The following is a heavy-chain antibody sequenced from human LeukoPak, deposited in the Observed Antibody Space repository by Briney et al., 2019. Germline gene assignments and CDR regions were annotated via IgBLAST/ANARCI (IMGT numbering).Heavy chain of an antibody. D-gene: IGHD5-12*01. CDR2: ISYDGSNK. CDR1: GFTFSSCA. CDR3: ARDLRGYSGYDPTQYYYYGMDV. V-gene: IGHV3-30-3*01. Sequence: PGGSLRLSCAASGFTFSSCAMHWVRQAPDKGLEWVAVISYDGSNKYYADSVKGRFTISRDNSKNTLYLQMNSLRAEDTAVYYCARDLRGYSGYDPTQYYYYGMDVWGQGTTVTVSS. J-gene: IGHJ6*02.